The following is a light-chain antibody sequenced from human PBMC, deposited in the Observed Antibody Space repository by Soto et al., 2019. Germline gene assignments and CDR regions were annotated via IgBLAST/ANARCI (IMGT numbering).Light chain of an antibody. CDR1: QSVSSY. Sequence: EIVLTQSPASLSLSPGERATLSCRASQSVSSYLAGYQQKPGQAPRLLIYDASNRATGIPARFSGSGSGTDFTLTISSLEPEDFAVYYCQQRSNWRLTFGGGTKVDIK. CDR3: QQRSNWRLT. CDR2: DAS. V-gene: IGKV3-11*01. J-gene: IGKJ4*01.